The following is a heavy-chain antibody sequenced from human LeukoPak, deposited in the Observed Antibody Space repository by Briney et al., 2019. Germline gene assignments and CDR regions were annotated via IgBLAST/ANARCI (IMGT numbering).Heavy chain of an antibody. V-gene: IGHV3-23*01. D-gene: IGHD6-13*01. CDR1: GFIFSDFG. J-gene: IGHJ4*02. Sequence: PGGTLRLSCAASGFIFSDFGMNWVRQAPGKGLEWVSVVSGSGSNTYYADSVKGRFSISRDNSKNTVFLQMNSLRAEDTAVYHCAKARSGNSWYLSDWGQGTLVTVSS. CDR3: AKARSGNSWYLSD. CDR2: VSGSGSNT.